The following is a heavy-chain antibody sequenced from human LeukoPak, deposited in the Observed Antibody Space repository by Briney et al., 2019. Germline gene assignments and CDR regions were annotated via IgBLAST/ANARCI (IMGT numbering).Heavy chain of an antibody. Sequence: GASVKVSCKAFGYTFTGYGIGWVRQAPGQGLEWMGWISVYNGNTNYAQKLQGRVTMTTDTSTSTAYMELRSLRSDDTAVYYCAKLELNVDTATPRGEDYFDYWGQGTLVTVSS. CDR1: GYTFTGYG. CDR2: ISVYNGNT. V-gene: IGHV1-18*01. CDR3: AKLELNVDTATPRGEDYFDY. J-gene: IGHJ4*02. D-gene: IGHD5-18*01.